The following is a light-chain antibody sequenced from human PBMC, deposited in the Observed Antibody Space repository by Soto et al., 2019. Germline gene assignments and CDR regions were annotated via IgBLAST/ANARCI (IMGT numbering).Light chain of an antibody. CDR2: GAS. V-gene: IGKV3-20*01. J-gene: IGKJ2*01. CDR1: QSVSSSY. CDR3: QQYGNSGT. Sequence: EIVLTQSPGTQSLSPGERATLSCRASQSVSSSYLAWYQQKPGQAPRLLIYGASSRATGIPDRFSGSGSGTDFTLTISRLEPEDFAVYFCQQYGNSGTFGQGTKLEIK.